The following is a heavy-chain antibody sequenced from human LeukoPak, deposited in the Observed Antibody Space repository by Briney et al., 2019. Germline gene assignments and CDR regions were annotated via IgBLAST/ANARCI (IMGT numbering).Heavy chain of an antibody. V-gene: IGHV1-46*01. CDR1: GYTFTIYY. CDR2: INPSGGST. Sequence: ASVKVSCAASGYTFTIYYMHWVRQAPGQGLEWMGIINPSGGSTSYAQKFQGRVTMTRDMSTSTVYMELSSLRSEDTAVYYCARDLGVGATQGAFDIWGQGTMVTVSS. CDR3: ARDLGVGATQGAFDI. D-gene: IGHD1-26*01. J-gene: IGHJ3*02.